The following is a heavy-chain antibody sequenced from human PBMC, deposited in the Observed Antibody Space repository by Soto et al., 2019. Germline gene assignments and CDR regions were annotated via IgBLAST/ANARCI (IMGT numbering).Heavy chain of an antibody. CDR3: ARLYYYDSSGYYYYYYGMDV. D-gene: IGHD3-22*01. J-gene: IGHJ6*02. Sequence: SESLSLTSAVSGGSISSSNWWSWVSQPPGKGLEWIGEIYHSGSTNYNPSLKSRVTISVDKSKNQFSLKLSSVTAADTAVYYCARLYYYDSSGYYYYYYGMDVWGQGTTVTVSS. CDR2: IYHSGST. V-gene: IGHV4-4*02. CDR1: GGSISSSNW.